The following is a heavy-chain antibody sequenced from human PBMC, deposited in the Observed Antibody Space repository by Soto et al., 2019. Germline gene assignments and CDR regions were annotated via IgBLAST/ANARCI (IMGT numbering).Heavy chain of an antibody. Sequence: SETQALTCTVSGGSMRNVYWSWIRQPPGKRLEWIGFIFHSGNAKYNPSLKSRVTISIDTSKSQFSLSLDSVTAADTAVYFCARAHAPTLPFDYWVLGTLVTVSS. CDR3: ARAHAPTLPFDY. CDR1: GGSMRNVY. D-gene: IGHD2-15*01. J-gene: IGHJ4*01. V-gene: IGHV4-59*01. CDR2: IFHSGNA.